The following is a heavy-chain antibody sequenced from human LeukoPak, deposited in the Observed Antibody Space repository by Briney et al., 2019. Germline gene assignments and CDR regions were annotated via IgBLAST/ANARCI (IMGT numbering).Heavy chain of an antibody. V-gene: IGHV4-59*01. CDR2: IYYSGST. CDR1: GGSISSYY. J-gene: IGHJ3*02. D-gene: IGHD3-22*01. CDR3: ARDGYYYDRGAFDI. Sequence: SSETLSLTCTVSGGSISSYYWSWIRQPPGKGLEWIGYIYYSGSTNYNPSLKSRVTISVDTSKNQLSLKLSSVTAADTAVYYCARDGYYYDRGAFDIWGQGTMVTVSS.